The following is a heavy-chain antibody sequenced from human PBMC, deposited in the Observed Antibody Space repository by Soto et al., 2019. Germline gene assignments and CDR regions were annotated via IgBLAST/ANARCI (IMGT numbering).Heavy chain of an antibody. V-gene: IGHV6-1*01. J-gene: IGHJ5*02. Sequence: QTLSLTCAISGDSVSSDSAAWNWIRQSPSRGLEWLGRTYYRSKWYHDYAVSVKSRITINPDTSKNQFSLQLNSVTPEDTAVYYCARTKPGYSSSWTSPNWFDPWGQGTLVTVSS. CDR2: TYYRSKWYH. D-gene: IGHD6-13*01. CDR1: GDSVSSDSAA. CDR3: ARTKPGYSSSWTSPNWFDP.